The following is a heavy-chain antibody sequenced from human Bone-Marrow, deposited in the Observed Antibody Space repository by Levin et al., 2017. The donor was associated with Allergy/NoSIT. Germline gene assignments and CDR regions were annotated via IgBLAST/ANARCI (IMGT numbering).Heavy chain of an antibody. Sequence: HAGGSLRLSCAASEFTFSTSWMTWVRQAAGKGLEWVATINQDGSETYYVDSVKGRFTISRDNAKNSLYLHMNSLRAEDTAVYYCARDYYRKHDYWGQGTLVTVSS. V-gene: IGHV3-7*01. CDR3: ARDYYRKHDY. J-gene: IGHJ4*02. D-gene: IGHD3-10*01. CDR1: EFTFSTSW. CDR2: INQDGSET.